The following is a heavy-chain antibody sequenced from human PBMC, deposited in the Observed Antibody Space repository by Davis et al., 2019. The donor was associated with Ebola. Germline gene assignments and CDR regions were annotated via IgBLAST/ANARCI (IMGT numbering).Heavy chain of an antibody. CDR1: GFTFSSYW. J-gene: IGHJ4*02. V-gene: IGHV3-74*01. Sequence: PGGSLRLSCAASGFTFSSYWMSWVRQAPGKGLVWVSLINNDGSITTYADSVEGRFTISRDNAKNTLYLQMNSLRAEDTAVYYCTTTFEFWGRGALVTVSS. CDR2: INNDGSIT. CDR3: TTTFEF.